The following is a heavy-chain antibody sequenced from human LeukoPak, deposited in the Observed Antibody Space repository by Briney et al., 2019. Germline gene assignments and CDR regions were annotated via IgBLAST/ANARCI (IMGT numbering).Heavy chain of an antibody. CDR2: IRSKANSYAT. Sequence: GGSLRLSCTASGFTFSGSAMHWVRQASGKGLEWVGRIRSKANSYATAYVASVKGRFTISRDDSKNTAHLQMNSLRAEDTAVYYCAKDDYYDSSGYFYYWGQGTLVTVSS. J-gene: IGHJ4*02. D-gene: IGHD3-22*01. CDR3: AKDDYYDSSGYFYY. CDR1: GFTFSGSA. V-gene: IGHV3-73*01.